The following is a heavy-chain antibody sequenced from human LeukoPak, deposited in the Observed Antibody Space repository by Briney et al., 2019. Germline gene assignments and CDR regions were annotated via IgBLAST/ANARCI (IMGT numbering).Heavy chain of an antibody. V-gene: IGHV3-48*04. Sequence: GGSLRLSCAASGFTFTMFGMNWVRQAPGKGLEWVSYISSSSSTIYYADSVKGRFTISRDNAKNSLYLQMNSLRAEDTAVYYCARVAYGSGSPNNPHFDYWGQGTLVTVSS. J-gene: IGHJ4*02. CDR3: ARVAYGSGSPNNPHFDY. CDR2: ISSSSSTI. CDR1: GFTFTMFG. D-gene: IGHD3-10*01.